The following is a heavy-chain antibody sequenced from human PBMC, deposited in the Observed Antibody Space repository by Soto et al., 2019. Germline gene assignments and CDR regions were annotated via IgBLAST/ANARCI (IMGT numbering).Heavy chain of an antibody. D-gene: IGHD2-2*01. J-gene: IGHJ6*02. Sequence: GSLRLSCAASGFTFSSYGMHWVRQAPGKGLEWVAVISYDGSNKYYADSVKGRFTISRDNSKNTLYLQMNSLRAEDTAVYYCAKSIVVVPAATVGNYYYYGMDVWGQGTTVTSP. CDR3: AKSIVVVPAATVGNYYYYGMDV. V-gene: IGHV3-30*18. CDR2: ISYDGSNK. CDR1: GFTFSSYG.